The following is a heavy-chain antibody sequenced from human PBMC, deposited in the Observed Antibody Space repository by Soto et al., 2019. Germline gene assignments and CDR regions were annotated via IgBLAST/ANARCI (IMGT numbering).Heavy chain of an antibody. CDR2: ISSSSTYI. J-gene: IGHJ5*02. CDR3: ARVGNWNDGLGS. Sequence: PVGSLRLSCAASGFTFSSYNMNWVRQAPGKGLEWLSSISSSSTYIYYAHSVKGRFTISRDNARNSLYLQMNSLRAEDTAVYYCARVGNWNDGLGSWGQGALVTVSS. V-gene: IGHV3-21*01. CDR1: GFTFSSYN. D-gene: IGHD1-1*01.